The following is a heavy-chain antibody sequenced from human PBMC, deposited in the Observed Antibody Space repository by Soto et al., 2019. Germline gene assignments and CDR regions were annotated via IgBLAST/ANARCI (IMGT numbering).Heavy chain of an antibody. V-gene: IGHV4-39*01. J-gene: IGHJ4*02. Sequence: SETLSLTCSVSGGSFSITDFYWAWIRQSPGKGLEWIGCMYYTGSTYYNPSLQSRVTMSVDTSRKRFSLKLSSVTAVDTAVYYCATQNPQGDYWGQGTLVTVSS. CDR2: MYYTGST. CDR1: GGSFSITDFY. CDR3: ATQNPQGDY.